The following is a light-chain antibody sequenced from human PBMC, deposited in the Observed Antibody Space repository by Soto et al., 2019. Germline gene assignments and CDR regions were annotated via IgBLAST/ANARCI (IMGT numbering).Light chain of an antibody. CDR3: QSYDSLLSYV. Sequence: QSALTQPPSVSGAPGQRGTISCTGSSSNIGAGYDVHWYQQLPGTAPKLLIYGNSNRPSGVPDRFSGSKSGTSASLAITGLQAEDEADYYCQSYDSLLSYVFGTGTKVTVL. CDR2: GNS. CDR1: SSNIGAGYD. V-gene: IGLV1-40*01. J-gene: IGLJ1*01.